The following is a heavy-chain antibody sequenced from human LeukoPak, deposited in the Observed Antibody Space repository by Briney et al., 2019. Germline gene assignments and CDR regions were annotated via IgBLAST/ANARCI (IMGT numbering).Heavy chain of an antibody. CDR3: ARGGAAAAYYFDY. D-gene: IGHD6-13*01. V-gene: IGHV5-51*01. J-gene: IGHJ4*02. CDR1: GYSFTSSW. CDR2: IYPGDSDT. Sequence: GESLKISCKGSGYSFTSSWIGWVRQMPGKGLEWMGIIYPGDSDTRYSPSFQGQVTISTDKSITTAYLQWSSLKASDTAMYYCARGGAAAAYYFDYWGQGTLVTVSS.